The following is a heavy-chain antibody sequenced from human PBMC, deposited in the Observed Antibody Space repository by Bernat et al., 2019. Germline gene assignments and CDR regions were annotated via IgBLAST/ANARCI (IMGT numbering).Heavy chain of an antibody. V-gene: IGHV4-39*01. Sequence: QLQLQESGPGLVKPLETLSLTCTVSGGSISTGSYYWGWIRQPPGKGLEWIGSIYYSGSTYYNPSLKSRVTISVDTSKKQFSLNLNSVTAADTAVYYCARLGSSSDAFDIWGQGTMVTVSS. CDR2: IYYSGST. CDR1: GGSISTGSYY. D-gene: IGHD6-6*01. CDR3: ARLGSSSDAFDI. J-gene: IGHJ3*02.